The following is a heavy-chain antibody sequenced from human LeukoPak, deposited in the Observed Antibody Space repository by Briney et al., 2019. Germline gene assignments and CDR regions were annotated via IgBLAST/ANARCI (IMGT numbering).Heavy chain of an antibody. Sequence: GRSLRLSCAASGFTFDDYAMHWVRQAPGKGLEWVSGISWNSGSIGYADSVKGRFTISRDNAKNSLYLQMNSLRAEDTAMYYCARIAAAGNYYYYYYMDVWGKGTTVTVYS. V-gene: IGHV3-9*01. CDR2: ISWNSGSI. CDR1: GFTFDDYA. D-gene: IGHD6-13*01. J-gene: IGHJ6*03. CDR3: ARIAAAGNYYYYYYMDV.